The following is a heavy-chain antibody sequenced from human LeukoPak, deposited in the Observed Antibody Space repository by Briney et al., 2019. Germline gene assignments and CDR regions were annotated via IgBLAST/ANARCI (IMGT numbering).Heavy chain of an antibody. J-gene: IGHJ4*02. CDR3: ANVGTGRPL. CDR2: INSDGSGT. Sequence: PGGSLRLSCAASGFSFSNFGMSWVRQAPGKGLVWVSHINSDGSGTAYADSVKGRFTISRDNAKNTVYLQMNSLGAEDTAVYYCANVGTGRPLWGQGTLVTVSS. CDR1: GFSFSNFG. V-gene: IGHV3-74*01. D-gene: IGHD6-13*01.